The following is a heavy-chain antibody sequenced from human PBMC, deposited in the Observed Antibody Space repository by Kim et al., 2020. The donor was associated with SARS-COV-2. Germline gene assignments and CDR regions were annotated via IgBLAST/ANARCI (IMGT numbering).Heavy chain of an antibody. CDR3: ARGMVQGVIVREEWRSTEGLNYYDTAMDV. Sequence: SETLSLTCAVYGGSLNGYYWTWFRQAPGRGPVWIGDTNHSGRTQYNPSLKSRVSISVDSSKNQFSLKLTSVTAADTAVYYCARGMVQGVIVREEWRSTEGLNYYDTAMDVWGQGTTVIVSS. CDR1: GGSLNGYY. CDR2: TNHSGRT. D-gene: IGHD3-10*01. J-gene: IGHJ6*02. V-gene: IGHV4-34*01.